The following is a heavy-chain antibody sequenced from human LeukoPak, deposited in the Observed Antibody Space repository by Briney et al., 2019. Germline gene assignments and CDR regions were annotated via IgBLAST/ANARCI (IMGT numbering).Heavy chain of an antibody. CDR1: GFTFSRYS. CDR3: ARNRSGGSQNDAFNT. J-gene: IGHJ3*02. CDR2: ISSSSSYI. D-gene: IGHD2-15*01. Sequence: GGSLRLSCAASGFTFSRYSMNWVRQAPGKGLEWVSSISSSSSYIYYADSVKGRFTFSRDNAKNSLYLQMNSLRAADTAVYYCARNRSGGSQNDAFNTWGREPMVTVSS. V-gene: IGHV3-21*01.